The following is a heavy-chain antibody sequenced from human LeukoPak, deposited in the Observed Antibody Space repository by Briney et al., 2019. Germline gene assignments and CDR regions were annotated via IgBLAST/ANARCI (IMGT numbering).Heavy chain of an antibody. Sequence: PSETLSLTCAVYGGSFSGYYWSWIRQPPGKGLEWIGEINHSGSTNYNPSLKSRVTISVDTSKNQFSLKLSSVTAADTAVYYCARGRRTLYKMTPWDAFDIWGQGTMVTVSS. D-gene: IGHD3-16*01. J-gene: IGHJ3*02. CDR1: GGSFSGYY. CDR3: ARGRRTLYKMTPWDAFDI. V-gene: IGHV4-34*01. CDR2: INHSGST.